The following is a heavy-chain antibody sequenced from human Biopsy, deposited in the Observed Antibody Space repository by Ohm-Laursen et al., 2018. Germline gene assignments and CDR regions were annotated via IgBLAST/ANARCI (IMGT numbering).Heavy chain of an antibody. CDR2: ISETSSHI. V-gene: IGHV3-21*01. Sequence: GSLRLSCTASGFSVSSYDMNWVRQAPGKGLEWISYISETSSHIYDAYSVRGRFTVARDIAKNSLYLQLNSLRVEDTAVYYCARDSSRRAREGGMDVWGQGTTVTVSS. CDR3: ARDSSRRAREGGMDV. CDR1: GFSVSSYD. D-gene: IGHD6-6*01. J-gene: IGHJ6*02.